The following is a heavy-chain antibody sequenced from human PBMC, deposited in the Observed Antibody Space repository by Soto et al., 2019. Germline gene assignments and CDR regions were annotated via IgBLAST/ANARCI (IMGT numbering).Heavy chain of an antibody. CDR1: GYTFTSYG. Sequence: QVQLVQSGAEVKKPGASVKVSCKASGYTFTSYGISWVRQAPGQGLEWMGWISAYNGNTKYAQKLQGRATMTTATSTSTADMELRSLRSDDTAVYSFASEPNYLDYWGQGTLVTVSS. V-gene: IGHV1-18*01. J-gene: IGHJ4*02. CDR2: ISAYNGNT. CDR3: ASEPNYLDY.